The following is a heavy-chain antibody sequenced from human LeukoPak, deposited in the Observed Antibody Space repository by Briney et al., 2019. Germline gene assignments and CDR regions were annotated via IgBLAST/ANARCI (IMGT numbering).Heavy chain of an antibody. J-gene: IGHJ6*03. Sequence: PGGSLRLSCADSGFTLRSYSMNWVRQAPGKGLEWVSSISRSSSYIYYADSVKGRFTISRDNAQNSLFLQMNSLRAEDTAVYYCARAEGVGPAEYYCYYYYMDVWGKGTTVTVSS. V-gene: IGHV3-21*01. CDR1: GFTLRSYS. D-gene: IGHD3/OR15-3a*01. CDR2: ISRSSSYI. CDR3: ARAEGVGPAEYYCYYYYMDV.